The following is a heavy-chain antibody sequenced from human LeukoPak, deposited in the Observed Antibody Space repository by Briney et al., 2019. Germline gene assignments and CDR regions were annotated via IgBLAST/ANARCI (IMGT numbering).Heavy chain of an antibody. CDR2: IIPILGIA. Sequence: SVKVSCNASGGTFSSYAISWVRQAPGQGLEWMGRIIPILGIANYAQKFQGRVTITADKSTSTAYMELSSLRSEDTAVYYCARELVVRGVRPDCWGQGTLVTVSS. CDR3: ARELVVRGVRPDC. CDR1: GGTFSSYA. V-gene: IGHV1-69*04. J-gene: IGHJ4*02. D-gene: IGHD3-10*01.